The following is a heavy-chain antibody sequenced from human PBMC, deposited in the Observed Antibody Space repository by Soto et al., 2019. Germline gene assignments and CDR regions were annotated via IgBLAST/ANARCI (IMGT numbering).Heavy chain of an antibody. CDR1: GGSISSNGYY. CDR2: TYYSGAS. CDR3: VSSIALADKAQ. D-gene: IGHD6-19*01. Sequence: SETLSLTCTVSGGSISSNGYYWGWVRQPPGKGLEWIGNTYYSGASHYNPSLKSRVTMSVNSSKNQYSLNLNSVTAADTAVYYCVSSIALADKAQWGRGTLVTVSS. J-gene: IGHJ4*02. V-gene: IGHV4-39*01.